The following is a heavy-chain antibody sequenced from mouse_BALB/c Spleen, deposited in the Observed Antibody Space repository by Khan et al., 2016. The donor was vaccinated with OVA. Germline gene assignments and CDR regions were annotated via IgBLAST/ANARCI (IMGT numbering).Heavy chain of an antibody. CDR2: IHYSGST. CDR3: AIYYENDWCAY. CDR1: GYSITSGYS. J-gene: IGHJ3*01. D-gene: IGHD2-4*01. Sequence: EVQLQESGPDLVKPSQSLSLTCTVTGYSITSGYSWHWIRQFPGNKLEWMGYIHYSGSTNYNPSLKSRISITRDTSKHPSFLQLNSVTTEDTATDYGAIYYENDWCAYWGQGTLGTVSA. V-gene: IGHV3-1*02.